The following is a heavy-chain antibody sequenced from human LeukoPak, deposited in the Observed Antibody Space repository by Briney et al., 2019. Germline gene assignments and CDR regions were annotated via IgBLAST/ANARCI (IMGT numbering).Heavy chain of an antibody. D-gene: IGHD3-3*01. V-gene: IGHV3-30*17. Sequence: SLTLFCAPSGVTFSSYAKHWVRHAPGKAREGVADISYDGSNKYYADSVKGRFTISRDNSKNTLYLQMNSLRAEDTAVYYCARLARFYGMDVWGKGTTVTVSS. CDR3: ARLARFYGMDV. CDR2: ISYDGSNK. J-gene: IGHJ6*04. CDR1: GVTFSSYA.